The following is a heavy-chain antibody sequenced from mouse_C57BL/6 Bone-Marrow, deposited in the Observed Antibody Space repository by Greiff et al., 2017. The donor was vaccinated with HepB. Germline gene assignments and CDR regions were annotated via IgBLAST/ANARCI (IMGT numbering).Heavy chain of an antibody. CDR2: IDPNSGGT. CDR1: GYTFTSYW. V-gene: IGHV1-72*01. Sequence: QVQLQQPGAELVKPGASVKLSCKASGYTFTSYWIHWVKQRPGRGLEWIGRIDPNSGGTKYNEKFKSKATLTVDKPSSTAYMQLSSLTSEDSAVYYCARSGLRYDGYLYYFDYWGQGTTLTVSS. D-gene: IGHD2-3*01. J-gene: IGHJ2*01. CDR3: ARSGLRYDGYLYYFDY.